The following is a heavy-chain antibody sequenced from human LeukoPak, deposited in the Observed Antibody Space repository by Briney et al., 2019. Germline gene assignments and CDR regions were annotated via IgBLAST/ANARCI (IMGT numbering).Heavy chain of an antibody. CDR3: AKRAGAYSHPYDY. Sequence: PGGSLRLSYAASGFTFSRYSMDWVRQAPGEGLEWVSFNYSGGNTHYSASVKARCTISRNNSHNTLYLQMNSLRAEDTAVYYCAKRAGAYSHPYDYWGQGTLVTVSS. V-gene: IGHV3-53*01. CDR1: GFTFSRYS. CDR2: NYSGGNT. D-gene: IGHD2-15*01. J-gene: IGHJ4*02.